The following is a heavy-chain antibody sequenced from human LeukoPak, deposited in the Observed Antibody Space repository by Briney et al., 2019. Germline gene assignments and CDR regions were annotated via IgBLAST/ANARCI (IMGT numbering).Heavy chain of an antibody. CDR2: IIPIFGTA. D-gene: IGHD3-3*01. CDR1: GGTFSSYA. Sequence: GASVEVSCKASGGTFSSYAISWVRQAPGQGLEWMGGIIPIFGTANYAQKFQGRVTITADESTSTAYMELSSLRSEDTAVYYCATYYDSARGYWGQGTLVTVSS. V-gene: IGHV1-69*13. CDR3: ATYYDSARGY. J-gene: IGHJ4*02.